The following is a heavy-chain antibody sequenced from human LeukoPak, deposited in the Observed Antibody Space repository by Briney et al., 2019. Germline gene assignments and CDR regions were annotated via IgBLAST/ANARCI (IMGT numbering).Heavy chain of an antibody. V-gene: IGHV4-34*01. CDR3: AGDPTTVVNRPYYFDD. CDR1: ARSFSGYH. CDR2: INDRGIT. J-gene: IGHJ4*01. D-gene: IGHD4-23*01. Sequence: SDTLYLTCPVYARSFSGYHCNCLRHAPGEGLEWIGEINDRGITNYNPSLKSRLTISIDTSKKQLSLKLRSVTAADTAVYYCAGDPTTVVNRPYYFDDWGHGTLVTVSS.